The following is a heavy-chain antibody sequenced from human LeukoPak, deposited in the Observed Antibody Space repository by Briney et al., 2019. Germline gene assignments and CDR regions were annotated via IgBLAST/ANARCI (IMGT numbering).Heavy chain of an antibody. J-gene: IGHJ4*02. CDR2: IYYSGST. D-gene: IGHD1-26*01. CDR3: ARGRYSGSYYYFDY. CDR1: GGSISSYY. Sequence: SETLSLTCTVSGGSISSYYWSWIRQPPGKGLEWIGYIYYSGSTYYNPSLKSRVTISVDTSKNQFSLKLSSVTAADTAVYYCARGRYSGSYYYFDYWGQGTLVTVSS. V-gene: IGHV4-59*12.